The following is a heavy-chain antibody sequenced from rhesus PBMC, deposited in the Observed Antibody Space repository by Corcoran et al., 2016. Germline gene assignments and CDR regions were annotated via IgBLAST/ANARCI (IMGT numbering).Heavy chain of an antibody. J-gene: IGHJ4*01. CDR2: LSGNSGST. CDR3: ARRGSSWSFDY. V-gene: IGHV4-65*01. D-gene: IGHD6-13*01. CDR1: GGSISSSNW. Sequence: QVQLQESGPGLVKPSETLSLTCAFSGGSISSSNWWSWIRQPPGKGLEWIGYLSGNSGSTYYNPSLKSRVTISTDTSKNQFSLKLSSVTAADTAVYYCARRGSSWSFDYWGQGVLVTVSS.